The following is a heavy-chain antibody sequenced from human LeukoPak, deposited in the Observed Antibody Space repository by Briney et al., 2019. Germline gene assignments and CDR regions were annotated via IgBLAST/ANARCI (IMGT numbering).Heavy chain of an antibody. D-gene: IGHD5-18*01. CDR2: ISYDGSNK. CDR1: GFTFSVYG. J-gene: IGHJ6*04. Sequence: PGRSLRLSCAASGFTFSVYGMHWVRQAPGKGLEWVAVISYDGSNKYYADSVKGRFTISRDNSKSTLYLQMNSLRAEDTAVYYCARVSFWKRGYRYGAGNMDVWGKGTTVTVSS. V-gene: IGHV3-30*03. CDR3: ARVSFWKRGYRYGAGNMDV.